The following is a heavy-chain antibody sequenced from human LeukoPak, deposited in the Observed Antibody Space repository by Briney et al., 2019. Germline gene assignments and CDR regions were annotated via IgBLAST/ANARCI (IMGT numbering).Heavy chain of an antibody. CDR3: ARVVYDSSGYYSFDY. V-gene: IGHV1-46*01. CDR2: INPSGGGT. J-gene: IGHJ4*02. CDR1: GYTFSSHY. D-gene: IGHD3-22*01. Sequence: ASVKVSCKASGYTFSSHYMHWVRQAPGQGLEWMGTINPSGGGTSYAQKFQGRVTMTRDTSTSTVYMGLSSLRSEDTAVYYCARVVYDSSGYYSFDYWGQGTLVTVSS.